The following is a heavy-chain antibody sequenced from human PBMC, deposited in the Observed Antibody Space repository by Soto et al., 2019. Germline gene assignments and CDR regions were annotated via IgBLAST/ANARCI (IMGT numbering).Heavy chain of an antibody. CDR2: INPSGGST. J-gene: IGHJ6*02. CDR3: ARGQSDTAMVALSYYYSGMDV. Sequence: ASLQVYCKSSGYAFTSYYRHWVRQAPGQGLEWMGIINPSGGSTSYAQNFQCIVTMTGDTSTSTVYMELSSLRSEDTAVYYCARGQSDTAMVALSYYYSGMDVWGQGTTVNV. CDR1: GYAFTSYY. V-gene: IGHV1-46*01. D-gene: IGHD5-18*01.